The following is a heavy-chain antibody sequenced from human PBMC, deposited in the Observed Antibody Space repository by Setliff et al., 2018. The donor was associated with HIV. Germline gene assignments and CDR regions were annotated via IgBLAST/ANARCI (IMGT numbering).Heavy chain of an antibody. J-gene: IGHJ4*02. Sequence: PSETLSLTCTVSGGSISSYYWSWIRQPPGKGLEWIGYIYYSGSTNYNPSLKSRVTISVDTSKNQFSLKLSSVTAADTAVYYCARGHSSGWPYYFDYWGQGTLVTVSS. CDR2: IYYSGST. V-gene: IGHV4-59*01. D-gene: IGHD6-19*01. CDR3: ARGHSSGWPYYFDY. CDR1: GGSISSYY.